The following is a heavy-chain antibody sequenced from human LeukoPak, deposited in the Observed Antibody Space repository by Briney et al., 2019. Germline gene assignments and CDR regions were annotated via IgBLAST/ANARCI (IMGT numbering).Heavy chain of an antibody. CDR3: ARYCSSTSCPYDAFDI. D-gene: IGHD2-2*01. CDR1: GFTFSSYS. Sequence: GGSLRLSCAASGFTFSSYSMNWVRQAPGKGLEWVSSISSSSSYIYYADSVKGRFTISRDNAKNSLYLQMNSLRAEDTAVYYCARYCSSTSCPYDAFDIWGQGTMVTVSS. J-gene: IGHJ3*02. V-gene: IGHV3-21*01. CDR2: ISSSSSYI.